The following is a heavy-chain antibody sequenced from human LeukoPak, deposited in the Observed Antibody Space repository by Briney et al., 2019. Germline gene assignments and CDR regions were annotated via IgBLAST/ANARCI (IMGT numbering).Heavy chain of an antibody. V-gene: IGHV3-23*01. CDR3: ARGTSMLRNALDI. CDR1: GFTFSSHG. CDR2: ISGSGGNT. Sequence: GGSLRLSCAASGFTFSSHGMNWVRQAPGKGLEWVSGISGSGGNTYYADSVKGRFTISRDNAKNTLYLQMNSLRAEDTAVYYCARGTSMLRNALDIWGQGTMVTVSS. J-gene: IGHJ3*02. D-gene: IGHD2/OR15-2a*01.